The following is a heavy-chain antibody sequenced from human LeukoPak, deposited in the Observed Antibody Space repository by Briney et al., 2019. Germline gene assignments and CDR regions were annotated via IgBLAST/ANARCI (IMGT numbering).Heavy chain of an antibody. V-gene: IGHV3-30*03. J-gene: IGHJ3*02. CDR2: ISYDGSNK. Sequence: PGGSLRLSCAASGFTFSSYGMHWVRQAPGKGLEWVAVISYDGSNKYYADSVKGRFTISRDNSKNTLYLQMNSLRAEDTAVYYCATDLNSPMIVAPGGAFDIWGQGTMVTVSS. D-gene: IGHD3-22*01. CDR1: GFTFSSYG. CDR3: ATDLNSPMIVAPGGAFDI.